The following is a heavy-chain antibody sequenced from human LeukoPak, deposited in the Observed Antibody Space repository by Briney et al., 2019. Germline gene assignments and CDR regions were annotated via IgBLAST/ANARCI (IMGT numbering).Heavy chain of an antibody. V-gene: IGHV4-34*01. Sequence: SGTLSLTCAVYGGSFSGYYWSWMRQPPGKGRGWSGEINHGESTNYNPSLKSRVTISVDTSKNQFSVMRSSVTAADAALYYGATESTRSYSNAYWGQGTLLTLPS. CDR3: ATESTRSYSNAY. CDR2: INHGEST. J-gene: IGHJ4*02. CDR1: GGSFSGYY. D-gene: IGHD2/OR15-2a*01.